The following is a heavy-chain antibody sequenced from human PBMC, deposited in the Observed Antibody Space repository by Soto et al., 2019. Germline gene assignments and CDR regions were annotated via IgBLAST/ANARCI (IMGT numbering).Heavy chain of an antibody. J-gene: IGHJ6*02. CDR1: GVPFSSSRYY. V-gene: IGHV4-39*07. D-gene: IGHD3-9*01. CDR2: VYSSGST. Sequence: SETLSLTCTVSGVPFSSSRYYWGWIRQSPGKGLEWIGSVYSSGSTYYNPSLKSRVTISVDTSKNQISLKLSSVTAADTAVYYCARNLDDILTGWDYGMDVWGQGTTVTVSS. CDR3: ARNLDDILTGWDYGMDV.